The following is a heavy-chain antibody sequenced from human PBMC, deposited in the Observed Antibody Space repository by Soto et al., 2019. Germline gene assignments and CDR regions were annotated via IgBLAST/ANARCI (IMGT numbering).Heavy chain of an antibody. J-gene: IGHJ4*02. Sequence: GGSLRLSCAASGFTFSSYAMSWVRQAPGKGLEWVSAISGSGGSTYYADSVKGRFTISRDNSKNTLYLQMNSLRAEDTAVYYCAKGNSNYYGSGTPPAFDYWGQGTLVTVSS. CDR3: AKGNSNYYGSGTPPAFDY. CDR2: ISGSGGST. V-gene: IGHV3-23*01. D-gene: IGHD3-10*01. CDR1: GFTFSSYA.